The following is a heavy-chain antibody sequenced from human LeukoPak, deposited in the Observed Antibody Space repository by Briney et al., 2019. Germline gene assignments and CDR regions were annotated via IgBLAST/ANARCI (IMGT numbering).Heavy chain of an antibody. CDR1: GYTFTGYY. J-gene: IGHJ5*02. CDR3: AGDQGDTAMVNWFDP. Sequence: ASVKVSCKASGYTFTGYYMHWVRQAPGQGLEWMGWINPNSGGTNYAQKFQGRVTMTRDTSISTAYMELSRLRSDDTAVYYCAGDQGDTAMVNWFDPWGQGTLVTVSS. V-gene: IGHV1-2*02. CDR2: INPNSGGT. D-gene: IGHD5-18*01.